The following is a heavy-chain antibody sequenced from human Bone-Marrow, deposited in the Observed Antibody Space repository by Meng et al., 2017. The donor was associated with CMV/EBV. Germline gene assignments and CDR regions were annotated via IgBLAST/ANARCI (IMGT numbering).Heavy chain of an antibody. J-gene: IGHJ5*02. CDR1: GYTFTSYG. CDR2: ISAYNGNT. V-gene: IGHV1-18*01. Sequence: ASVKVSCKASGYTFTSYGISWVRQAPGQGLEWMGWISAYNGNTNYAQKLQGRVTMTTDTSTSTAYMELRSLRSDDSAVYYCAGGRLAVAPYNWFDPWGQGTLVTVSS. D-gene: IGHD6-19*01. CDR3: AGGRLAVAPYNWFDP.